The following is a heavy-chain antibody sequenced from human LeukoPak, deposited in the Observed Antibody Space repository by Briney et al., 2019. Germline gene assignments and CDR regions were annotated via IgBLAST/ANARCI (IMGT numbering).Heavy chain of an antibody. CDR2: ISSSGSTI. Sequence: GGSLRLSCAASGFTFSDYYMSWSRQAPGKGLEWVSYISSSGSTIYYADSVKGRFTISRDNAKNSLYLQMNSLRAEDTAVYYCARADVYDVLTGYYNRRYYYGMDVWGQGTTVTVSS. V-gene: IGHV3-11*01. CDR1: GFTFSDYY. CDR3: ARADVYDVLTGYYNRRYYYGMDV. D-gene: IGHD3-9*01. J-gene: IGHJ6*02.